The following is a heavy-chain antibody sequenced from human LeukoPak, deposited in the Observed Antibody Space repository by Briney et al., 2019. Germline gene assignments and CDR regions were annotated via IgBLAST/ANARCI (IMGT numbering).Heavy chain of an antibody. D-gene: IGHD6-13*01. V-gene: IGHV3-23*01. CDR1: GFTFSSYV. J-gene: IGHJ4*02. Sequence: GGSLRLSCAASGFTFSSYVMSWVRQAPGKGLEWVAAISGSGGSTYYADSVKGRFTISRDNSKNTLYLQMNSLRAEDTAVYYCAKAGIAAAGTYFDYWGQGTLVTVSS. CDR2: ISGSGGST. CDR3: AKAGIAAAGTYFDY.